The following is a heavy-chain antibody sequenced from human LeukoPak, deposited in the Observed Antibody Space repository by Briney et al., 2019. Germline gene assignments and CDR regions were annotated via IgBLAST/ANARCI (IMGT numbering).Heavy chain of an antibody. Sequence: GRSLRLSCAASGFTFSSYGMHWVRQAPGKGLEWVAVISYDGSNKYYADSVKGRFTISRDNSKNTLYLQMNSLRAEDTAVYYCAKGTAGYCSGGSCYPADYWGQGTLVTVSS. J-gene: IGHJ4*02. D-gene: IGHD2-15*01. V-gene: IGHV3-30*18. CDR2: ISYDGSNK. CDR1: GFTFSSYG. CDR3: AKGTAGYCSGGSCYPADY.